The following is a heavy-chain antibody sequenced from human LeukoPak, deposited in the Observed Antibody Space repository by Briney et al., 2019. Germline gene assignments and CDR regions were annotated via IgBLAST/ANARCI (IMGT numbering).Heavy chain of an antibody. Sequence: SETLSLTCTVSGGSISNYYWSWIRQPPGKGLEWIGYIYYSGNTNYNPSLKSRVTISVDTSKNQFSLKLSSVTAADTAVYYCARDGLGYSRSWYQGYYYYYMDVWGKGTTVTVSS. D-gene: IGHD6-13*01. CDR1: GGSISNYY. CDR2: IYYSGNT. CDR3: ARDGLGYSRSWYQGYYYYYMDV. J-gene: IGHJ6*03. V-gene: IGHV4-59*01.